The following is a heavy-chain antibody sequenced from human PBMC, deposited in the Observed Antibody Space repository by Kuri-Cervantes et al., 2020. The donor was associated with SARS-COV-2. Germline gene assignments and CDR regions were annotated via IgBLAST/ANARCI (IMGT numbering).Heavy chain of an antibody. J-gene: IGHJ4*02. CDR2: ISYDGSNK. D-gene: IGHD2-2*01. V-gene: IGHV3-30-3*01. Sequence: GGSLRLSCAASGFNFNNFDINWVRQAPGKGLECVAVISYDGSNKYYADSVKGRFTISRDNSKNTLYLQTNSLRAEDTAVYYCARATPGLVVVPAAIPNWGQGTLVTVSS. CDR3: ARATPGLVVVPAAIPN. CDR1: GFNFNNFD.